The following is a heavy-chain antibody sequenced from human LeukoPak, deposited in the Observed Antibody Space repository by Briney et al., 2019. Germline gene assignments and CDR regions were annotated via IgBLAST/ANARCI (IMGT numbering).Heavy chain of an antibody. J-gene: IGHJ5*02. D-gene: IGHD3-10*01. CDR2: INHSGST. CDR3: ARAGITMVRGLNWFDP. Sequence: SETLSLTCAVYGGSFSGYCWSWIRQPPGKGLEWIGEINHSGSTNYNPSLKSRVTISVDTSKNQFSLKLSSVTAADTAVYYCARAGITMVRGLNWFDPWGQGTLVTVSS. V-gene: IGHV4-34*01. CDR1: GGSFSGYC.